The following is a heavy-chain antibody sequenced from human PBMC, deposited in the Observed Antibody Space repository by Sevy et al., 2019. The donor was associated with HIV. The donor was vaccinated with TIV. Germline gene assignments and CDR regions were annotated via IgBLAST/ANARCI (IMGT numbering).Heavy chain of an antibody. CDR2: IGVYNGNT. Sequence: ASVKVSCKASGGTFSTFSISWVRQAPGQGLEWMGWIGVYNGNTKYAERLQNRVTMTTDTSTGTAYMELRSLRSDDTAVYYCARCLGGLRPWEYNWFDPWGQGTLVTVSS. V-gene: IGHV1-18*01. CDR1: GGTFSTFS. D-gene: IGHD1-26*01. CDR3: ARCLGGLRPWEYNWFDP. J-gene: IGHJ5*02.